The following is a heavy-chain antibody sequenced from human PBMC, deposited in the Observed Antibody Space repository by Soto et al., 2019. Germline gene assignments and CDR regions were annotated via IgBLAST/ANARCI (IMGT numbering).Heavy chain of an antibody. CDR2: ISGSGGST. J-gene: IGHJ3*02. V-gene: IGHV3-23*01. CDR3: AKDTGPGDIIAAAGPTAFDI. D-gene: IGHD6-13*01. Sequence: RLSCAASGFTFSSYAMSWVRQAPGKGLEWVSAISGSGGSTYYADSVKGRFTISRDNSKNTLYLQMNSLRAEDTAVYYCAKDTGPGDIIAAAGPTAFDIWGQGTMVTVSS. CDR1: GFTFSSYA.